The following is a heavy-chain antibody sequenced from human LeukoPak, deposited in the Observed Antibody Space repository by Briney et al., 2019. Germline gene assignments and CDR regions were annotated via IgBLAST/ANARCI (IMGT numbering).Heavy chain of an antibody. V-gene: IGHV4-34*01. J-gene: IGHJ4*02. D-gene: IGHD6-6*01. CDR3: ARISTGIAAPRFGYFDY. Sequence: SETLSLTCAVYGGSFSGYYWSWIRQPPGRGLEWIGEINHSGSTNYNPSLKSRVTISVDTSKNQFSLKLSSVAAADPAVYYCARISTGIAAPRFGYFDYWGQGTLVTVSS. CDR1: GGSFSGYY. CDR2: INHSGST.